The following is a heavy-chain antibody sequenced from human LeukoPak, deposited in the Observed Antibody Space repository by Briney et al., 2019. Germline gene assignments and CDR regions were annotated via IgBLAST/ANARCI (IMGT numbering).Heavy chain of an antibody. V-gene: IGHV1-3*01. J-gene: IGHJ6*04. D-gene: IGHD3-16*01. CDR2: INAGNGNT. Sequence: GASVKVSCKASGYTFTRYAMHWVRQAPGQGLEWMGWINAGNGNTRYSQKFQGRVTFTRDTSASTAYMEVSSLRSEDTAVYYCARKGVMSWGLDVWGKGTTVTVSS. CDR3: ARKGVMSWGLDV. CDR1: GYTFTRYA.